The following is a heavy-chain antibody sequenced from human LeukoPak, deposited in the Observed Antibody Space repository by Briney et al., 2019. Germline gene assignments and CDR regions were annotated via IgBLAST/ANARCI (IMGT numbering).Heavy chain of an antibody. J-gene: IGHJ4*02. CDR2: IIPIFGTA. Sequence: SVKVSCKDSGGTFSSYAISWVRQAPGQGLEWMGGIIPIFGTANYAQNFQGRVTITADESTSTAYMELSSLRSEDTAVYYCARWGRYNFDYWGQGTLVTVSS. D-gene: IGHD3-9*01. CDR3: ARWGRYNFDY. CDR1: GGTFSSYA. V-gene: IGHV1-69*13.